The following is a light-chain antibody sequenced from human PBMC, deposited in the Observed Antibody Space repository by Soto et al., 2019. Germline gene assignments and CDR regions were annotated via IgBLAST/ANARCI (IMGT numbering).Light chain of an antibody. CDR1: QSVSSSY. CDR2: GAS. Sequence: EIVLTQSPGTLSLSPGERATLSCRASQSVSSSYLAWYQQKPGQAPRLLIYGASSRATGIPDRFSGSGSGTDFTLTLSRLEPEDFAVYYCQQYGSSLLTFGGGTK. J-gene: IGKJ4*01. V-gene: IGKV3-20*01. CDR3: QQYGSSLLT.